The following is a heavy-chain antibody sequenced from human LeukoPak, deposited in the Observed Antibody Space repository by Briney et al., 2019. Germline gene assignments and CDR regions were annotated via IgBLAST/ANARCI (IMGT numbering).Heavy chain of an antibody. J-gene: IGHJ4*02. CDR3: AKKANDYTNYYFDY. CDR1: GFTFNNYW. CDR2: ISGTGGNT. V-gene: IGHV3-23*01. Sequence: GGSLRLSCAASGFTFNNYWMTWVRQGPGKGLEWVSAISGTGGNTFYADSVKGRFTISRDNSKNTLYLQMNSLRAEDTAVYYCAKKANDYTNYYFDYWGQGTLVTVSS. D-gene: IGHD4-11*01.